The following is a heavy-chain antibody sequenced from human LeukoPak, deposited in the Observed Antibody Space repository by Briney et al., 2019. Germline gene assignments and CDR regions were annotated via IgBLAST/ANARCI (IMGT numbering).Heavy chain of an antibody. CDR3: AAASASPKYSYGYRRGNWFDP. V-gene: IGHV4-59*12. CDR1: GGSIINYF. Sequence: PSETLSLTCTVSGGSIINYFWSWIRQPPGKGLEWIGYIYYSGSTNYNPSLKSRVTISVDTSKNQFSLKLSSVTAADTAVYYCAAASASPKYSYGYRRGNWFDPWGQGTLVTVSS. D-gene: IGHD5-18*01. J-gene: IGHJ5*02. CDR2: IYYSGST.